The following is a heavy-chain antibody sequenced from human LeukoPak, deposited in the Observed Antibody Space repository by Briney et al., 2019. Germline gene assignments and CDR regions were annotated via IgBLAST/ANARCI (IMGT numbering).Heavy chain of an antibody. CDR2: INPSGGST. V-gene: IGHV1-46*01. CDR1: GYTFTSYY. J-gene: IGHJ5*02. Sequence: ASVKVSCKASGYTFTSYYMHWVRQAPGQGLEWMGIINPSGGSTSYAQKFQGRVTMTRDTSISTAYMELSRLRSDDTAVYYCARDPGQWLVLGRFDPWGQGTLVTVSS. CDR3: ARDPGQWLVLGRFDP. D-gene: IGHD6-19*01.